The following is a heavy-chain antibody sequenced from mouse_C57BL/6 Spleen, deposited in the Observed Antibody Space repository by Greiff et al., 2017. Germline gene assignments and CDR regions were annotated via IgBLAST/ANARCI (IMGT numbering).Heavy chain of an antibody. CDR2: IYPGDGDT. CDR3: ARAYGSSFPFGY. D-gene: IGHD1-1*01. V-gene: IGHV1-82*01. CDR1: GYAFSSSW. Sequence: QVQLKESGPELVKPGASVKISCKASGYAFSSSWMNWVKQRPGKGLEWIGRIYPGDGDTNYNGKFKGKATLTADKSSSTAYMQLSSLTSEDSAVYFCARAYGSSFPFGYWGQGTLVTVSA. J-gene: IGHJ3*01.